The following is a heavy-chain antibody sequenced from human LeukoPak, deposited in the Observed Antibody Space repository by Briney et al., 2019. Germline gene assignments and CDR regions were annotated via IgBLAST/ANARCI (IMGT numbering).Heavy chain of an antibody. J-gene: IGHJ5*02. CDR1: GGSFSGYY. CDR2: INHSGST. CDR3: ARHKRYCSGGSCYGNWFDP. V-gene: IGHV4-34*01. Sequence: SETLSLTCAVDGGSFSGYYWSWIRQPPGKGLEWIGEINHSGSTNYNPSLKSRVTISVDTSKNQFSLKLSSVTAADTAVYYCARHKRYCSGGSCYGNWFDPWGQGTLVTVSS. D-gene: IGHD2-15*01.